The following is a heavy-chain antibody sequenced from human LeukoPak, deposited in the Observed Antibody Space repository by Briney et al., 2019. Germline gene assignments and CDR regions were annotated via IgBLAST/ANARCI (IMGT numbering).Heavy chain of an antibody. Sequence: TSETLSLTCTVSGGSISSYYWSWIRQPPGKGLEWVGYIYYSGSTNYNPSLKSRVTISVDTSKNQFSLKLSSVTAADTAVYYCARDPPSSSGYPLGYFDYWGQGTLVTVSS. CDR3: ARDPPSSSGYPLGYFDY. D-gene: IGHD3-22*01. J-gene: IGHJ4*02. CDR2: IYYSGST. CDR1: GGSISSYY. V-gene: IGHV4-59*01.